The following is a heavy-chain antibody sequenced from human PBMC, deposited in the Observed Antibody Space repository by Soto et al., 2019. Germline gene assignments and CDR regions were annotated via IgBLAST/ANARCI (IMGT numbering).Heavy chain of an antibody. V-gene: IGHV4-38-2*01. Sequence: SETLSLTCDVSGYSISSGYSWGWIRQPPGKGLEWIGIIHHGGTPYYNPSLKSRVSISVNTSKNQFSLKPSSAPAADAAVYYCARGSDPRINWFGPWGQGTLVPVSS. CDR1: GYSISSGYS. CDR2: IHHGGTP. J-gene: IGHJ5*02. CDR3: ARGSDPRINWFGP.